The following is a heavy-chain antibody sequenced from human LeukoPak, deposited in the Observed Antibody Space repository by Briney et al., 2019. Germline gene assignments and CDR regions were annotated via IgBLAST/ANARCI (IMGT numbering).Heavy chain of an antibody. J-gene: IGHJ4*02. Sequence: GGCLRLSCAFSGFTLSSPWICWVRQAPGKGLEWVGRIKSKTDGGTTDYAAPVKGRFTISRDDSKNTLYLQMNSLKTEDTAVYYCTIGAAPFDYWGQGTLVTVSS. CDR2: IKSKTDGGTT. CDR1: GFTLSSPW. D-gene: IGHD2-15*01. CDR3: TIGAAPFDY. V-gene: IGHV3-15*01.